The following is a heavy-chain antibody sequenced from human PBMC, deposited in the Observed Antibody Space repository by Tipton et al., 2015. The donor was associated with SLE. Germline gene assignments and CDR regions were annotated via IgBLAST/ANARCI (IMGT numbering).Heavy chain of an antibody. CDR1: GGSISSYY. D-gene: IGHD5-12*01. CDR3: ARRLTRYSGYDYFDY. J-gene: IGHJ4*02. V-gene: IGHV4-59*08. CDR2: IYYSGST. Sequence: LRLSCTVSGGSISSYYWSGIRQPPGKGLEWIGYIYYSGSTNYNPSLKSRVTISVDTSKNQFSLKLRSVTAADTAVYYCARRLTRYSGYDYFDYWGQGTLVTVSS.